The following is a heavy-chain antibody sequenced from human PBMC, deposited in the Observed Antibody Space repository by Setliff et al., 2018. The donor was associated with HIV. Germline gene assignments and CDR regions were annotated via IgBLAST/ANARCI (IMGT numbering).Heavy chain of an antibody. V-gene: IGHV4-39*07. CDR1: GGSINSGGYY. D-gene: IGHD2-2*01. CDR3: ARDRMPMASWVPDK. Sequence: SETLSLTCTVSGGSINSGGYYWVWIRQPALKGLEWIGYMYYSGSTYYNPSLKGRVTMSVDTSKNQFSLNLSSVTAADTAVYYCARDRMPMASWVPDKWGQGTLVTVSS. CDR2: MYYSGST. J-gene: IGHJ4*02.